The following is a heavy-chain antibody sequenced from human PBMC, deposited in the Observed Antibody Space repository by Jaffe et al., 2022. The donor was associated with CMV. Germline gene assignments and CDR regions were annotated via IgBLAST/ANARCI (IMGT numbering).Heavy chain of an antibody. CDR1: GYTFTGYY. Sequence: QVQLVQSGAEVKKPGASVKVSCKASGYTFTGYYMHWVRQAPGQGLEWMGWINPNSGGTNYAQKFQGWVTMTRDTSISTAYMELSRLRSDDTAVYYCARGKISSTSCYGCGWFDPWGQGTLVTVSS. J-gene: IGHJ5*02. V-gene: IGHV1-2*04. D-gene: IGHD2-2*01. CDR2: INPNSGGT. CDR3: ARGKISSTSCYGCGWFDP.